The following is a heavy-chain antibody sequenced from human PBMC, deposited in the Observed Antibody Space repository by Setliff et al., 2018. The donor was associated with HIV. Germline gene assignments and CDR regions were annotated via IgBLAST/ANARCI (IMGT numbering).Heavy chain of an antibody. J-gene: IGHJ4*02. V-gene: IGHV1-2*04. CDR2: INPKSDGT. CDR1: XXXFTAYY. CDR3: ARGMDYYDTSGYYQYYFDY. Sequence: KVSXQAXXXXFTAYYXXWVRQTPXQGLEWMGWINPKSDGTNYAQKFRGWITMTRDXXXXTAYMELSRLRSDDTAVYYCARGMDYYDTSGYYQYYFDYWGQGTMVTVSS. D-gene: IGHD3-22*01.